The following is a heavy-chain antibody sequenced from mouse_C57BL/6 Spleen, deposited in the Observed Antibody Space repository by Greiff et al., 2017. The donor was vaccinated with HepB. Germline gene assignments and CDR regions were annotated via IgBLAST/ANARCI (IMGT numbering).Heavy chain of an antibody. CDR2: IYPGSGNT. J-gene: IGHJ2*01. D-gene: IGHD1-1*01. V-gene: IGHV1-76*01. CDR1: GYTFTDYY. CDR3: ARSPYYGSSPYYFDY. Sequence: QVHVKQSGAELVRPGASVKLSCKASGYTFTDYYINWVKQRPGQGLEWIARIYPGSGNTYYNEKFKGKATLTAEKSSSTAYMQLSSLTSEDSAVYFCARSPYYGSSPYYFDYWGQGTTLTVSS.